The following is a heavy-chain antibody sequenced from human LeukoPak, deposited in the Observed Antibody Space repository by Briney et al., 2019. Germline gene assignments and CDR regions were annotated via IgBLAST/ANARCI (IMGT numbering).Heavy chain of an antibody. J-gene: IGHJ6*02. CDR3: ASVEAPFYGDYGALYYYYGMDV. CDR2: ISAYNGNT. V-gene: IGHV1-18*01. CDR1: GYTFTSYG. Sequence: ASVKVSCKASGYTFTSYGISWVRQAPGQGLAWMGWISAYNGNTNYAQKLQGRVTMTTDTSTSTAYMELRSLRSDDTAVYYCASVEAPFYGDYGALYYYYGMDVWGQGTTVTVSS. D-gene: IGHD4-17*01.